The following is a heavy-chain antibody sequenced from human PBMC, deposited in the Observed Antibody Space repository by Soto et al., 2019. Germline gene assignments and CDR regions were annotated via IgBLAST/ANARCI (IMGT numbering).Heavy chain of an antibody. CDR1: GYSFTSYW. D-gene: IGHD3-22*01. CDR2: IDPSDSYT. V-gene: IGHV5-10-1*01. Sequence: PGESLKISCKGSGYSFTSYWISWVRQMPGKGLEWMGRIDPSDSYTNYSPSFQGHVTISADKSISTAYLQWSSLKASDTAMYYCARRITEQGYAKPYYYDSSGYPWFDPWGQGTLVTVSS. CDR3: ARRITEQGYAKPYYYDSSGYPWFDP. J-gene: IGHJ5*02.